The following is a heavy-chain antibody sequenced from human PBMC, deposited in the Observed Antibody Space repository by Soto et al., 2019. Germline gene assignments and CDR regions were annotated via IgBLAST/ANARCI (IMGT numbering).Heavy chain of an antibody. V-gene: IGHV3-48*01. Sequence: EFQLVESGGGLLQPGGSLRLSCAASGFTFSTYNMVWVRQAPGKGLEWLSYIPTTSTPIYYANSVKGRFTISRDNAKNSLYLQMNSLRAEDTAVYYCARYFDSSGPDLWGRGTLVTVSS. CDR2: IPTTSTPI. J-gene: IGHJ2*01. D-gene: IGHD3-22*01. CDR3: ARYFDSSGPDL. CDR1: GFTFSTYN.